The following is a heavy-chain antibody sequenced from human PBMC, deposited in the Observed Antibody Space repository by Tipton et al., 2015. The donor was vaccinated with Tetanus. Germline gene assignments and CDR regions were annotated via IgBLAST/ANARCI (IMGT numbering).Heavy chain of an antibody. CDR3: ARVRSWMTNWFDP. CDR2: IYTSGST. D-gene: IGHD5-12*01. J-gene: IGHJ5*02. V-gene: IGHV4-59*10. Sequence: TLSLTCAVYGGSFSGYYWSWIRQPAGKGLEWIGRIYTSGSTNYNPSLKSRVTMSVDTSKNQFSLKLSSVTAADTAVYYCARVRSWMTNWFDPWGQGSLVTVSS. CDR1: GGSFSGYY.